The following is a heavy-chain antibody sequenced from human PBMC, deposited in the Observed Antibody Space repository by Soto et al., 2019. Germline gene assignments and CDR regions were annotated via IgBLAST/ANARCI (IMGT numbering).Heavy chain of an antibody. Sequence: ASVKVSCKASGYTFTSYDINWVRQATGQGREWMGWMNPNSGNTGYAQKFQGRVTMTRNTSISTAYMELSSLRSEDTAVYYCASVYYYDSSGYPGDAFDIWGQGTMVTVSS. CDR2: MNPNSGNT. CDR1: GYTFTSYD. V-gene: IGHV1-8*01. CDR3: ASVYYYDSSGYPGDAFDI. J-gene: IGHJ3*02. D-gene: IGHD3-22*01.